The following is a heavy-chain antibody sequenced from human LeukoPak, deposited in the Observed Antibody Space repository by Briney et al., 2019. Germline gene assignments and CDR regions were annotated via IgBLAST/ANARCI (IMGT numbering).Heavy chain of an antibody. CDR2: IYYSGST. Sequence: SETLSLTCTVSGGSISSYYWSWIRQPPGKGLEWIGYIYYSGSTNYNPSLKSRVTISVDTSKNQFSLKLSSVTAADTAVYYCARGEFGYYSYLYWGQGTLATVSS. CDR3: ARGEFGYYSYLY. D-gene: IGHD3-22*01. CDR1: GGSISSYY. J-gene: IGHJ4*02. V-gene: IGHV4-59*01.